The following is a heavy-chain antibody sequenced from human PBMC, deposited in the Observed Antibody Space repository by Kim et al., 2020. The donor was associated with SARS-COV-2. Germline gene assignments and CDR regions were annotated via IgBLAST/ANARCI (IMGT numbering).Heavy chain of an antibody. J-gene: IGHJ4*02. CDR3: AGLGA. V-gene: IGHV3-30-3*01. CDR2: SEAGDNK. Sequence: SEAGDNKHYADPVKGRFTNSRDNAKNTLYLQMDSLRGDDTAVYYCAGLGAWGQGTLVSVSS.